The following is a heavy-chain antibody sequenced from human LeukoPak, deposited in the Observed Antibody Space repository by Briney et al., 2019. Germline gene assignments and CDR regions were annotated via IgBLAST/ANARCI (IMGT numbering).Heavy chain of an antibody. CDR2: LYSGGPT. D-gene: IGHD1-26*01. CDR1: AFSVTTNY. Sequence: PGGSLRLSCVASAFSVTTNYMSWVRQAPGKGLEWVSVLYSGGPTHYADSVKGRCTISRDTSTNTVYLQLNSLRAEDTATYYCAGYGGSYPYYMDVWGKGTTVTVSS. V-gene: IGHV3-66*01. J-gene: IGHJ6*03. CDR3: AGYGGSYPYYMDV.